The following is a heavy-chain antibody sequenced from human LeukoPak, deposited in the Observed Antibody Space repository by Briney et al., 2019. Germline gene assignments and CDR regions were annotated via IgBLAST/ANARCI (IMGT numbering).Heavy chain of an antibody. Sequence: ASVKVSCKASGGTFSSYAISWVRQARGQGLEWMGGIIPIFGTANYAQKFQGRVTITTDESTSTAYMELSSLRSEDTAVYYCARVRPYYYYMDVWGKGTAVTVSS. V-gene: IGHV1-69*05. J-gene: IGHJ6*03. CDR2: IIPIFGTA. CDR1: GGTFSSYA. CDR3: ARVRPYYYYMDV.